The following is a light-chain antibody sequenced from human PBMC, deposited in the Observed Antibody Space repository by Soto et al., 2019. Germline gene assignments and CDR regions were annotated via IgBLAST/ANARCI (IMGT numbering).Light chain of an antibody. J-gene: IGKJ1*01. V-gene: IGKV1-9*01. Sequence: DIQLTQSPSFLSASVGDRITITCRASQGISSYLAWYQQKPGKAPKLLIYAASTLQSGVPSRFSGSGSGTEFTLTISSLQPEDFATCYCQQLNRYPRTFVQGTEVDIK. CDR1: QGISSY. CDR3: QQLNRYPRT. CDR2: AAS.